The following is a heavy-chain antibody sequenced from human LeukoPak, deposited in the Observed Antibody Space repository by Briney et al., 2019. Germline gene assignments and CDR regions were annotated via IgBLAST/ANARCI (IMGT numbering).Heavy chain of an antibody. CDR1: GFTFSSYG. CDR3: ATRRTFRY. J-gene: IGHJ4*02. CDR2: ISYDGSNK. Sequence: PGGSLRLSCAASGFTFSSYGMHWVRQAPGKGLEWVAVISYDGSNKYYADSVKGRFTISRDNSKNTLYLQTNSLRAEDTAVYYCATRRTFRYWGQGTLVTVSS. V-gene: IGHV3-30*03. D-gene: IGHD3-16*01.